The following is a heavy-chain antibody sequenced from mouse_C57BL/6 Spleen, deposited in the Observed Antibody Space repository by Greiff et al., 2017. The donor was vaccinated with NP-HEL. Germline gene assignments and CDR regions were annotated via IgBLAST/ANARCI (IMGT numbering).Heavy chain of an antibody. CDR3: ARSIYYGSSYEYFDV. CDR1: GYSFTGYY. CDR2: INPSTGGT. D-gene: IGHD1-1*01. J-gene: IGHJ1*03. Sequence: VQLQQSGPELVKPGASVKISCKASGYSFTGYYMNWVKQSPEKSLEWIGEINPSTGGTTYNKKFKAKATLTVDKSSSTAYMQLKSLTSEDSAVYYCARSIYYGSSYEYFDVWGTGTTVTVSS. V-gene: IGHV1-42*01.